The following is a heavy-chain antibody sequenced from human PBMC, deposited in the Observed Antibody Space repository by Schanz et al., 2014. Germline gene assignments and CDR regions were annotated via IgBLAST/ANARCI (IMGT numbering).Heavy chain of an antibody. D-gene: IGHD2-15*01. V-gene: IGHV3-33*06. CDR3: VKEEWWRFDP. CDR1: GFTFSSYG. CDR2: IWYDGNNK. Sequence: VQLVESGGGVVQPGRSLRLSCAASGFTFSSYGMHWVRQAPGKGLEWVAVIWYDGNNKFYADSVKGRFIISRDNSKNTLDLQMNSLRAEDTAQYHCVKEEWWRFDPWGQGTLVTVSS. J-gene: IGHJ5*02.